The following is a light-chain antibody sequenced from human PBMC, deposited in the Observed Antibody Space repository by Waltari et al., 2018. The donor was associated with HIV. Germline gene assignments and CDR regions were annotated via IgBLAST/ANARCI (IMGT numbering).Light chain of an antibody. J-gene: IGLJ1*01. V-gene: IGLV1-51*01. CDR3: GTWDSSLSAVV. CDR1: TPNIGNHY. Sequence: QSVLTQPPSVSAAPGQTLTISCSGITPNIGNHYLSWYQRPPGTSPKLLIYDNSERPSGIPDRFSGSKSGTSATLGITGLQTGDEADYYCGTWDSSLSAVVFGTGTKVTVL. CDR2: DNS.